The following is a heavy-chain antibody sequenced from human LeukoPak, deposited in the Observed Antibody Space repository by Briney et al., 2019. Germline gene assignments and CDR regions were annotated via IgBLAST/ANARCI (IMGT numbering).Heavy chain of an antibody. CDR3: ARSPSGYRFDS. J-gene: IGHJ4*02. V-gene: IGHV4-61*01. Sequence: PAETLSLTCAVSGGSVNRGTFFWTWIRKPPGKGLEWIGYISNSGSTNYHPSLKSRVTISSDTSKTQFTLKLTSVTAADTAVYYCARSPSGYRFDSWGQGTLGIVSS. D-gene: IGHD3-22*01. CDR2: ISNSGST. CDR1: GGSVNRGTFF.